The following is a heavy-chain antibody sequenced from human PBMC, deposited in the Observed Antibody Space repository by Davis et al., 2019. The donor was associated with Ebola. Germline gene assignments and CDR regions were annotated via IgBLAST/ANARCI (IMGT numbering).Heavy chain of an antibody. CDR2: IYYSGST. CDR3: ARGPHYDFWSGYYGMDV. Sequence: SETLSLTCTVSGGSISSYYWSWIRQPPGKGLEWIGYIYYSGSTNYNPSLKSRVTISVDTSKNRFSLKLSSVTAADTAVYYCARGPHYDFWSGYYGMDVWGQGTTVTVSS. CDR1: GGSISSYY. J-gene: IGHJ6*02. V-gene: IGHV4-59*01. D-gene: IGHD3-3*01.